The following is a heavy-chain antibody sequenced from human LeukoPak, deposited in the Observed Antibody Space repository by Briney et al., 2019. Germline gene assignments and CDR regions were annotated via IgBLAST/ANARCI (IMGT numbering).Heavy chain of an antibody. CDR1: GFTFSNAW. CDR2: IKSKTDGGTT. J-gene: IGHJ3*02. CDR3: TTNKLRYFDWLLRAFDI. Sequence: GGSLRLSCAASGFTFSNAWTSWVRQAPGKGLEWVGRIKSKTDGGTTDYAAPVKGRFTISRDDSKNTLYLQMNSLKTEDTAVYYCTTNKLRYFDWLLRAFDIWGQGTMVTVSS. D-gene: IGHD3-9*01. V-gene: IGHV3-15*01.